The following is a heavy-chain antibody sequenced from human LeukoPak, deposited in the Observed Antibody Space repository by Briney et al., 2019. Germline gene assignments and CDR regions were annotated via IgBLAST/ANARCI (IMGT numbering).Heavy chain of an antibody. CDR2: INPSGGST. J-gene: IGHJ4*02. CDR1: GYTFTSYY. V-gene: IGHV1-46*01. CDR3: ARDGRGSGSRPSHYYFDY. Sequence: ASVKVSCKASGYTFTSYYMHWVRQAPGQGLEWMGIINPSGGSTSYAQKFQGRVTMTRDTSTSTVYMELSSLRSEDTAVYYCARDGRGSGSRPSHYYFDYWGQGTLVTVSS. D-gene: IGHD3-3*01.